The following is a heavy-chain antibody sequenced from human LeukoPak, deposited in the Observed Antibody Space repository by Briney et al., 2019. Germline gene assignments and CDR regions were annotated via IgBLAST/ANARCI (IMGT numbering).Heavy chain of an antibody. D-gene: IGHD1-26*01. Sequence: GGSLRLSCEASRFSFSDYSMTWIRQAPGKGLEWVSYISSTSSYTDYADSVKDRFTISRDNARNSVYLQMNSLRAEDTAVYYCARGSVYGSSPYRYWGQGTLVTVSS. CDR3: ARGSVYGSSPYRY. J-gene: IGHJ4*02. V-gene: IGHV3-11*06. CDR2: ISSTSSYT. CDR1: RFSFSDYS.